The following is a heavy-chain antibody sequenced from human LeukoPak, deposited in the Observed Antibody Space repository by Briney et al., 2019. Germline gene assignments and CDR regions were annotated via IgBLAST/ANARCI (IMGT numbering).Heavy chain of an antibody. J-gene: IGHJ4*02. CDR3: ARDDCTNGVCYISY. CDR1: GYTFTGYY. CDR2: INPNSGGT. Sequence: ASVKVSCKASGYTFTGYYMHWVRQAPGQGLEWMGWINPNSGGTSYAQKFQGRVTMTRDTSISTAYMELSSLRSDDTAVYYCARDDCTNGVCYISYWGQGTLVTVSS. V-gene: IGHV1-2*02. D-gene: IGHD2-8*01.